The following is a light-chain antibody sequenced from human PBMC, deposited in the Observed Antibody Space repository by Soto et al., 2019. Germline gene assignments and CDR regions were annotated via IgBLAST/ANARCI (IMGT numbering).Light chain of an antibody. CDR3: QQSYSTHSS. Sequence: DIQMTQSPSSLSASVGDRVTITCRASQSISSYLNWYQQKPGEAPKLLIYAASSLQSGVPSRFSGSGSGTDFTLTISSLQPEDFATYYCQQSYSTHSSFGQGTKLEIK. CDR1: QSISSY. CDR2: AAS. J-gene: IGKJ2*01. V-gene: IGKV1-39*01.